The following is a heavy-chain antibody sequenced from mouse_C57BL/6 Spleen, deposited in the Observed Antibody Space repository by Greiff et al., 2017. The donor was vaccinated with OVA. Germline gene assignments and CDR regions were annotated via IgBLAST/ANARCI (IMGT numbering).Heavy chain of an antibody. CDR3: ARGVYYL. J-gene: IGHJ3*02. CDR1: GFNITDYY. Sequence: EVKLQESGAELVKPGASVKLSCTASGFNITDYYMHWVKQRTEQGLEWIGRIDPEDGETKYAPKFQGKATITADTSSNTAYLQLSSLTSEDTAVYYCARGVYYLWGQGTLVTVSA. V-gene: IGHV14-2*01. D-gene: IGHD2-1*01. CDR2: IDPEDGET.